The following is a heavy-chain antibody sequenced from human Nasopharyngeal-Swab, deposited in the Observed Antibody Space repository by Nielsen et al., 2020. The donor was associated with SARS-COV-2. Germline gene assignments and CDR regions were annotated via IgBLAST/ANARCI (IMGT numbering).Heavy chain of an antibody. J-gene: IGHJ4*02. CDR1: GFTFSNAW. Sequence: GESLKISCAASGFTFSNAWMSWVRQAPGKGLEWVSRIKSKTDGGTTDYAAPVKGRFTISRDDSKNTLYLQMNSLKTEDTAVYYCTTVTYSSSWYLDYWGQGTLVTVSS. CDR2: IKSKTDGGTT. D-gene: IGHD6-13*01. CDR3: TTVTYSSSWYLDY. V-gene: IGHV3-15*01.